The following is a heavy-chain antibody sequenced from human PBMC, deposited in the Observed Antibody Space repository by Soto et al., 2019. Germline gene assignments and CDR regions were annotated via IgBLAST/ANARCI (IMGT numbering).Heavy chain of an antibody. CDR1: GYTFTGYY. Sequence: QVQLVQSGAEVKKPGASVKVSCKASGYTFTGYYMHWVRQAPGQGLEWMGWINPNSGGTNYAQKFQGWVTMTRDTSISTAYMELSRLRSDDTAVYYCARDIGWTAGQSYYGMDVWGQGTAVTVSS. V-gene: IGHV1-2*04. D-gene: IGHD6-19*01. CDR3: ARDIGWTAGQSYYGMDV. J-gene: IGHJ6*02. CDR2: INPNSGGT.